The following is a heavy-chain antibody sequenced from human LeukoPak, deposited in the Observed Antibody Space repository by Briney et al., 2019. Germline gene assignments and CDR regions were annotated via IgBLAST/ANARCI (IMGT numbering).Heavy chain of an antibody. CDR2: ISYDGSNK. CDR1: GFTFSSHA. D-gene: IGHD1-26*01. Sequence: GRSLTPSRAASGFTFSSHAMHCVRQAPGKGLEWVAVISYDGSNKYYADSGKGRFTISRDNSKNTLYLEMNSLRGEETAVYYCARGWEGDAFDIWGQGTMVTVSS. V-gene: IGHV3-30-3*01. CDR3: ARGWEGDAFDI. J-gene: IGHJ3*02.